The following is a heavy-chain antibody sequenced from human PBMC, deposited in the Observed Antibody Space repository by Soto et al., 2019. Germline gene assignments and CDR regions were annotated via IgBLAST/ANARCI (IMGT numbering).Heavy chain of an antibody. D-gene: IGHD3-3*01. J-gene: IGHJ5*02. CDR2: IIPIFNTA. CDR1: GGTFNNYA. CDR3: ARDTIFGVVIIGWFDP. Sequence: QVQLVQSGAEVKKPGSSVKVSCKASGGTFNNYAISWVRQAPGQGLEWMGGIIPIFNTANYAQKFQGRVTLTADESTSTAYMELSSLRSEGTAIYYGARDTIFGVVIIGWFDPWGQGTLVTVSS. V-gene: IGHV1-69*12.